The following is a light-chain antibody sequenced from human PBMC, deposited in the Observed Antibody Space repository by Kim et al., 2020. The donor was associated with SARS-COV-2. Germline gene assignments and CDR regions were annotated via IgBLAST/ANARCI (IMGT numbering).Light chain of an antibody. Sequence: QSALTQPRSVSGSPGQSVTISCTGTSSDVGGYNYVFWYQQHPGKAPKLMIYDVSKRPSGVPDRFSVSKSGNTASLTISGLQAEDEADYYCCSYAGIYDWVFGGWTQLTVL. CDR1: SSDVGGYNY. CDR3: CSYAGIYDWV. J-gene: IGLJ3*02. V-gene: IGLV2-11*01. CDR2: DVS.